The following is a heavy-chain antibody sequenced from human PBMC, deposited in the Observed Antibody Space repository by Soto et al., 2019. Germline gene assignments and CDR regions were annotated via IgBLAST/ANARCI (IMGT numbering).Heavy chain of an antibody. D-gene: IGHD6-13*01. V-gene: IGHV3-30-3*01. CDR1: GFTFRSYG. CDR3: ARIAGGRVRGALDI. J-gene: IGHJ3*02. CDR2: MSDDESKK. Sequence: QEQLVESGGGVVQPGRSLRLSCVASGFTFRSYGMHWVRQAPGKGLEWVAVMSDDESKKYYADSVKGRFTISRDNSKNTLFLQMDTLISEDTAVYYCARIAGGRVRGALDIWGQGTMVTVSS.